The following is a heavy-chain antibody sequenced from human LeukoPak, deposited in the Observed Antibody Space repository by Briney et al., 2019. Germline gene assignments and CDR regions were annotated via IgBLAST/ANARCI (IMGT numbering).Heavy chain of an antibody. V-gene: IGHV4-39*01. D-gene: IGHD2-2*01. CDR3: ARHRLCSSTSCWFDP. Sequence: SETLSLTCTVSGGSISSGGYYWSWIRQHPGKGLEWIGYIYYSGSTYYNPSLKSRVTISVDTSKNQFSLKLSSVTAADTAVYYCARHRLCSSTSCWFDPWGQGTLVTVSS. CDR1: GGSISSGGYY. J-gene: IGHJ5*02. CDR2: IYYSGST.